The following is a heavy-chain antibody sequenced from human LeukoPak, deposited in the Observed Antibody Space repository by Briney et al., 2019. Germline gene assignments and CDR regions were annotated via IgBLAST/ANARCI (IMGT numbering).Heavy chain of an antibody. CDR1: GGSFSGYY. CDR2: INHSGST. Sequence: SKTLSLTCAVYGGSFSGYYWSWIRQPPGKGLEWIGEINHSGSTNYNPSLKSRVTISVDTSKNQFSLKLSSVTAADRAVYYCARGFTRPRYFDWLSPGPYDYWGQGTLVTVSS. J-gene: IGHJ4*02. CDR3: ARGFTRPRYFDWLSPGPYDY. V-gene: IGHV4-34*01. D-gene: IGHD3-9*01.